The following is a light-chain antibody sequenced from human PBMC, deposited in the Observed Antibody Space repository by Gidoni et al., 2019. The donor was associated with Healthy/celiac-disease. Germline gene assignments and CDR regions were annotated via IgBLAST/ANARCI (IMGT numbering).Light chain of an antibody. CDR1: RGSSSW. CDR2: AAS. J-gene: IGKJ5*01. Sequence: DIQMTQSPSSVSASVGDRVTITCRASRGSSSWLAWYQQKPGTAPKILIYAASSLQRGVPSRFCSSGAGADFTLTISSMQPEDFATYYCRQANSFPITFGQGTRLEIK. V-gene: IGKV1-12*01. CDR3: RQANSFPIT.